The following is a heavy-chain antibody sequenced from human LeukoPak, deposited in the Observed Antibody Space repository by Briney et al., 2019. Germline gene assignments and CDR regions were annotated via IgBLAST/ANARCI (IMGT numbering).Heavy chain of an antibody. CDR3: ARTYDFWSGWLFDP. CDR1: GYTFTGYY. J-gene: IGHJ5*02. V-gene: IGHV1-2*06. Sequence: GASVKVSCKASGYTFTGYYMHWVRQAPGQGLEWMGRINPNSGGTNYAQKFQGRVTMTRDTSISTAYMELSRLRSDDTAVYYCARTYDFWSGWLFDPWGQGTLVTVSS. CDR2: INPNSGGT. D-gene: IGHD3-3*01.